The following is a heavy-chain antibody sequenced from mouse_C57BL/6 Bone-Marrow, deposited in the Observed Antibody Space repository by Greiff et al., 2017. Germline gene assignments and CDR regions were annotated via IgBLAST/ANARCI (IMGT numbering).Heavy chain of an antibody. Sequence: EVKLMESGPGLAKPSQTLSLTCSVTGYSITSDYWNWIRKFPGNKLEYMGYISYSGSTYYNPSLNSRISITRDTSKNQYYLQLNSVTTEDTATYYCARYEGDYDVPAWFAYWGQGTLVTVSA. CDR3: ARYEGDYDVPAWFAY. CDR2: ISYSGST. D-gene: IGHD2-4*01. J-gene: IGHJ3*01. V-gene: IGHV3-8*01. CDR1: GYSITSDY.